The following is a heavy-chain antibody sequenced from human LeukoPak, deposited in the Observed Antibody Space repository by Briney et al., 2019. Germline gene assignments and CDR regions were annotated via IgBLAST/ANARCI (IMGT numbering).Heavy chain of an antibody. J-gene: IGHJ4*02. D-gene: IGHD1-26*01. CDR3: AKPPGLVGVGDY. V-gene: IGHV3-23*01. Sequence: GGSLRLSCEASGFSFSNKVMTWVRQAPGKGLGWVSYISANGDVTYYADSVKGRFTISRDNSNNTLYLQMNSPRAEDAAVYFCAKPPGLVGVGDYWGQGTLVTVSS. CDR1: GFSFSNKV. CDR2: ISANGDVT.